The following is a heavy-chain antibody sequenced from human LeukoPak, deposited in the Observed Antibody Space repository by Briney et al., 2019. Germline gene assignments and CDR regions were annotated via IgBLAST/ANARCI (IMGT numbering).Heavy chain of an antibody. CDR2: IYYSGST. CDR1: GGSISSYY. Sequence: PSETLSLTCTVSGGSISSYYWSWIRQPPGKGLEWIGYIYYSGSTNYNPSLKSRVTISVDTSKNQFSLKLSSVTAADTAVYYCARLGYCSGGSCYVDAFDIWGQGTMVTVSS. V-gene: IGHV4-59*08. J-gene: IGHJ3*02. D-gene: IGHD2-15*01. CDR3: ARLGYCSGGSCYVDAFDI.